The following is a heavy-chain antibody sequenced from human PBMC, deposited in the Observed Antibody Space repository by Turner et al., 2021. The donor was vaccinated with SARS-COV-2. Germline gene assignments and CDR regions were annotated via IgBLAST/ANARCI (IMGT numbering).Heavy chain of an antibody. CDR2: FDPEDGET. D-gene: IGHD6-19*01. V-gene: IGHV1-24*01. CDR1: GYTLTELS. CDR3: ATGVAVAGTPSDYYYYYGMDV. Sequence: QVQLVQAGAAGKKPGASVKVSCKVSGYTLTELSMHWVRQAPGKGLEWMGGFDPEDGETIYAQKFQGRVTMTEDTSTDTAYMELSSLRSEDTAVYYCATGVAVAGTPSDYYYYYGMDVWGQGTTVTVSS. J-gene: IGHJ6*02.